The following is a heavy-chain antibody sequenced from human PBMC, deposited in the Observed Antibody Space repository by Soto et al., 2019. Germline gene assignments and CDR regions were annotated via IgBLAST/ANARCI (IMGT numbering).Heavy chain of an antibody. CDR1: GFTFSSYA. V-gene: IGHV3-30-3*01. J-gene: IGHJ4*02. Sequence: PGGSLRLSCAASGFTFSSYAMHWVRQAPGKGLEWVAVISYDGSNKYYADSVKGRFTISRDNSKNTLYLQMNSLRAEDTAVYSCARGGGYSFGLAPYYFDFWGQETLVTVSS. CDR2: ISYDGSNK. CDR3: ARGGGYSFGLAPYYFDF. D-gene: IGHD5-18*01.